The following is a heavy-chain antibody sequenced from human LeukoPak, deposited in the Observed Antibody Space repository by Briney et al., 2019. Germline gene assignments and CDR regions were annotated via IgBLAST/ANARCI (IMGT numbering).Heavy chain of an antibody. CDR1: GFTFSSYA. D-gene: IGHD1-7*01. V-gene: IGHV3-33*01. J-gene: IGHJ4*02. CDR3: ARAVTGTTIFLDY. Sequence: PGGSLRLSCAASGFTFSSYAMHWVRQAPGKGLEWVAVIWYDGSNKYYADSVKGRFTISRDNSKNTLYLQMNSLRAEDTAVYYCARAVTGTTIFLDYWGQGTLVTVSS. CDR2: IWYDGSNK.